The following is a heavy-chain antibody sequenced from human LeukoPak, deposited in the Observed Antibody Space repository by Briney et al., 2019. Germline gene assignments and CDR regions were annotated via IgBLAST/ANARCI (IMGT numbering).Heavy chain of an antibody. D-gene: IGHD6-13*01. CDR1: GDSISSSNCY. J-gene: IGHJ4*02. CDR3: ARDHSSSWLDY. CDR2: IYTSGST. Sequence: PSETLSLTCTVSGDSISSSNCYWGWIRQPPGKGLEWIGRIYTSGSTNYNPSLKSRVTMSVDTSKNQFSLKLSSVTAADTAVYYCARDHSSSWLDYWGQGTLVTVSS. V-gene: IGHV4-39*07.